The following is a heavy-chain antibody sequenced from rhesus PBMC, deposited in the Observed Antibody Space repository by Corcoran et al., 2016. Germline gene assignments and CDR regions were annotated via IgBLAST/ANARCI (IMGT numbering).Heavy chain of an antibody. CDR1: GFTFSSYG. Sequence: EVQLVETGGGLVQPGGSLKLSCAASGFTFSSYGMSWVRKAPGKGLEWVSAINRGGGSTYYADSVKGRFTISRDNSKNTLSLQMNSLRAEDTAVYYCAKYRFDYWGQGVLVTVSS. J-gene: IGHJ4*01. D-gene: IGHD1-1*01. CDR3: AKYRFDY. CDR2: INRGGGST. V-gene: IGHV3S5*01.